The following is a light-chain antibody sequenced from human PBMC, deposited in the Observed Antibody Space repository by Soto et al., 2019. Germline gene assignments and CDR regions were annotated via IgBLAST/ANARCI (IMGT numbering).Light chain of an antibody. Sequence: DIQMTQSPSAMSASVGDRVTITCRASQGISNYLAWYQQKPGKAPKLLIYKASTLKSGVPSRFSGSGSGTEFTLTISSLQPDDFATYYCQHYNSYSEAFGQGTKVDIK. CDR1: QGISNY. CDR3: QHYNSYSEA. J-gene: IGKJ1*01. V-gene: IGKV1-5*03. CDR2: KAS.